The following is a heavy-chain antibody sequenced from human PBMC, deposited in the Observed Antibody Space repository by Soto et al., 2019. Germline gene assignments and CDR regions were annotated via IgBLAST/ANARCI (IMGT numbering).Heavy chain of an antibody. CDR3: AGHDTAKWSFDV. CDR2: IAAGVTYT. V-gene: IGHV3-23*04. Sequence: EAQLVESGGTLVQPGGSLRLSCAASGLNFINDAMAWVRQAPGKGLEWVSTIAAGVTYTYYADSVMGRFTISRDNSRSTVMLQLKTQSTDVTAGYYYAGHDTAKWSFDVWGQGTVVTVSS. J-gene: IGHJ3*01. CDR1: GLNFINDA. D-gene: IGHD2-15*01.